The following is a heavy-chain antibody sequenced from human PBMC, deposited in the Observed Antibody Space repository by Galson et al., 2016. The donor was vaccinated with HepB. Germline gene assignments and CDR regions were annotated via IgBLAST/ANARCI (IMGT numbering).Heavy chain of an antibody. J-gene: IGHJ3*02. D-gene: IGHD6-19*01. CDR2: IYYSGST. CDR1: GASVSIGSFY. Sequence: SETLSLTCSVSGASVSIGSFYWSWIRQSPGKGLEWIGYIYYSGSTKYNPSLKSRVTISVGTSKNQFSLKLSSVTAADTAVYYCAREIAVAGHDAFDIWGQGTMVTVSS. V-gene: IGHV4-61*01. CDR3: AREIAVAGHDAFDI.